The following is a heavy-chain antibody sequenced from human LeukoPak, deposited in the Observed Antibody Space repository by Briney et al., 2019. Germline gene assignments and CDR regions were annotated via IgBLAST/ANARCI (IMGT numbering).Heavy chain of an antibody. D-gene: IGHD1/OR15-1a*01. CDR1: GFTFSSYE. Sequence: PGGSLRLSCAASGFTFSSYEMNWVRQAPGKGLEWVSYISSSGSTIYYADSVKGRFTISRDNAKNSLYLQMNSLRAEDTAVYYCAGDSGTSTVTSFDYWGQGTLVAVSS. CDR2: ISSSGSTI. V-gene: IGHV3-48*03. CDR3: AGDSGTSTVTSFDY. J-gene: IGHJ4*02.